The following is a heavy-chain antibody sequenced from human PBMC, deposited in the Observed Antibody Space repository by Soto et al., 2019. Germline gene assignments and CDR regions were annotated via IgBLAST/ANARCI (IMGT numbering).Heavy chain of an antibody. CDR1: GSTFRDHG. V-gene: IGHV3-7*01. D-gene: IGHD3-10*01. Sequence: PGGALRLSCTASGSTFRDHGRSWVRQAPGKGLECVATIKQDGSERYYVDSVKGRFTISRDNSKNTLYLKMNSLRAEDTAVYYCARETLRWFGEFRYYYYGMDVWGKGTTVTVSS. CDR2: IKQDGSER. J-gene: IGHJ6*04. CDR3: ARETLRWFGEFRYYYYGMDV.